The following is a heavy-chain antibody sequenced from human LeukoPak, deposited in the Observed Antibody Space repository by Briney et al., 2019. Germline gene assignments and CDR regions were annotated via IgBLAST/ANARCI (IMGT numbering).Heavy chain of an antibody. V-gene: IGHV3-23*01. D-gene: IGHD3-3*01. CDR2: ISGSGGST. CDR1: GFTFSSYA. Sequence: GGSLRLSCAASGFTFSSYAMSWVRQAPGKGPEWVSAISGSGGSTYYADSVKGRFTISRDNSKNTLYLQFNSLRAEDTAVYYCAKELRISGVVHFDYWGQGTLVTVSS. CDR3: AKELRISGVVHFDY. J-gene: IGHJ4*02.